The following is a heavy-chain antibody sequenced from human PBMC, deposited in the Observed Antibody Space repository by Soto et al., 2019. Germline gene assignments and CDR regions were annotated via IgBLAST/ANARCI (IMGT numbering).Heavy chain of an antibody. CDR1: GFTVSSNY. D-gene: IGHD3-9*01. J-gene: IGHJ4*02. Sequence: GGSLRLSCAASGFTVSSNYMSWVRQAPGKGLEWVSVIYSGGSTYYADSVKGRFTISRDNSKNTLYLQMNSLRAEDTAVYYCARGAWYYDILTGYYDYWGQGTLVTVSS. CDR2: IYSGGST. CDR3: ARGAWYYDILTGYYDY. V-gene: IGHV3-66*01.